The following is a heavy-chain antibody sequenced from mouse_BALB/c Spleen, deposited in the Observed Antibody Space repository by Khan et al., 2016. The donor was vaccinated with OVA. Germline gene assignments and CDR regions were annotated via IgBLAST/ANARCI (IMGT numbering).Heavy chain of an antibody. V-gene: IGHV14-3*02. CDR2: IDPMNGNT. J-gene: IGHJ3*01. Sequence: VRLQQSGAELVKPGASANLSCTASGFNIKDTYMHWVKQRPEQGLEWIGRIDPMNGNTKYDPKFQDKATITADTSSNTAYLQLSSLTSEDTAVYYCDSPNWFVYWGQGTLVTVSA. CDR3: DSPNWFVY. CDR1: GFNIKDTY.